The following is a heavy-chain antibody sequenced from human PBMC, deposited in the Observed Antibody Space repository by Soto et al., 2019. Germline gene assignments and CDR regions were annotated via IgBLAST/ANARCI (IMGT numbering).Heavy chain of an antibody. D-gene: IGHD6-19*01. V-gene: IGHV3-43*01. CDR3: AKDLSSGWSLFDY. CDR1: GFTFDDYT. J-gene: IGHJ4*02. Sequence: GGSLRLSCAASGFTFDDYTMHWVRQAPGKGLEWVSLISWDGGSTYYADSVKGRFTISRDNSKNSLYLQMNSLRTEDTALYYWAKDLSSGWSLFDYWGQGTLVTVSS. CDR2: ISWDGGST.